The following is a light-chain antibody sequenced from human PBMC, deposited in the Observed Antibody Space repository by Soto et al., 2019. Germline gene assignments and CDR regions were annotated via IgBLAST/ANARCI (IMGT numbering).Light chain of an antibody. V-gene: IGKV1-9*01. CDR2: AAS. CDR1: QGISSY. Sequence: IQLTQSPSSLSASVGDRVTITCRASQGISSYLAWYQQKPGKAPKLLIYAASTLQSGVPSRFSGSGSVTDFTLPISSLQPEDFATYYCQQLNSYPLTFGGGTKVEIK. J-gene: IGKJ4*01. CDR3: QQLNSYPLT.